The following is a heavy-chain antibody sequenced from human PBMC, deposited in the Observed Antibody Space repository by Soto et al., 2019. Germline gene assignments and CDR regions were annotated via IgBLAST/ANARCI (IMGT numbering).Heavy chain of an antibody. CDR3: AKGTQNIVLMVFATLFDY. Sequence: HPGGSLRLSCAASGFSFSSYAMHWVRQAPGKGLEWVAVISYDGTNKYYADSVKGRFTISRDNSENTLNLQMNSLRAEDTAVYYCAKGTQNIVLMVFATLFDYWGQGTLVTVSS. CDR2: ISYDGTNK. D-gene: IGHD2-8*01. J-gene: IGHJ4*02. V-gene: IGHV3-30*18. CDR1: GFSFSSYA.